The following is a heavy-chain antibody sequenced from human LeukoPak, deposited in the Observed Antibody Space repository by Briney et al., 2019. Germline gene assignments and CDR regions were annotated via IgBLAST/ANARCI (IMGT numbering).Heavy chain of an antibody. CDR2: ISSSSSYI. CDR1: GFTFSSYS. Sequence: GGSLRLSCAASGFTFSSYSMNWVRQAPGKGLEWVSSISSSSSYIYYADSVKGRFTISRDNAKNSLYLQMNSLRAEDTAVYYCARVKRRWLQFFLDYWGQGTLVTVSS. D-gene: IGHD5-24*01. J-gene: IGHJ4*02. V-gene: IGHV3-21*01. CDR3: ARVKRRWLQFFLDY.